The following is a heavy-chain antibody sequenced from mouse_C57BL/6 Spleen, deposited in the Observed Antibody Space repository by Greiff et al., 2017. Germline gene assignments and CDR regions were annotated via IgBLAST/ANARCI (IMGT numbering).Heavy chain of an antibody. V-gene: IGHV5-4*03. CDR3: ARRGLYGSSYPFAY. D-gene: IGHD1-1*01. J-gene: IGHJ3*01. Sequence: DVMLVESGGGLVKPGGSLKLSCAASGFTFSSYAMSWVRQTPEKRLEWVATISDGGSYTYYPDNVKGLFTISRDNAKNNLYLQMSHLKSEDSAVYYCARRGLYGSSYPFAYWGQGTLVTVSA. CDR1: GFTFSSYA. CDR2: ISDGGSYT.